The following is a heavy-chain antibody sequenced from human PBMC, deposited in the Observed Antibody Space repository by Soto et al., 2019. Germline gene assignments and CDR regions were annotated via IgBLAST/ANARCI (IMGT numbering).Heavy chain of an antibody. CDR2: ISFNGINT. Sequence: QVQLVESGGGVVQPGRSLRLSCAGSGFTFSDYAMHWVRQAPRRGPEWLALISFNGINTYYADSVKGRFTISRDNSKGTLYLQMNTLRAEDTAVYYCARDVSGFEYFDLWGQGTLVTISS. D-gene: IGHD3-9*01. V-gene: IGHV3-30-3*01. J-gene: IGHJ4*02. CDR3: ARDVSGFEYFDL. CDR1: GFTFSDYA.